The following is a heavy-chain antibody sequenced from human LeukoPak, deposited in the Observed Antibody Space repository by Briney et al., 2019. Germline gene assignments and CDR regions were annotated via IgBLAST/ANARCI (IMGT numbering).Heavy chain of an antibody. CDR3: ASSDDYGGNRFDY. J-gene: IGHJ4*02. CDR2: ISSSSTSI. Sequence: PGGSLRLSCAASGFTFTSYSMNWVRQAPGKGLEWISYISSSSTSIYYADSVKRRFTISRDNAKNSLYLQMNSLRDDDTAVYYCASSDDYGGNRFDYWGQGTLVTVSS. D-gene: IGHD4-23*01. CDR1: GFTFTSYS. V-gene: IGHV3-48*02.